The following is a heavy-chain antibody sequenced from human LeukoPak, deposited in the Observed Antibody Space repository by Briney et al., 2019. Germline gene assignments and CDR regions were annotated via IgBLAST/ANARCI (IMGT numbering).Heavy chain of an antibody. CDR1: GFTFSSYA. Sequence: GGSLRLSCAASGFTFSSYAMSWVRQAPGKGLEWVSAISGSGGNTYYADSVKGRFTISRDNSKTPLYLQMNSLRAEDTAVYYCAKGPFIAVAGTVNFQHWGQGTLVTVSS. J-gene: IGHJ1*01. D-gene: IGHD6-19*01. V-gene: IGHV3-23*01. CDR3: AKGPFIAVAGTVNFQH. CDR2: ISGSGGNT.